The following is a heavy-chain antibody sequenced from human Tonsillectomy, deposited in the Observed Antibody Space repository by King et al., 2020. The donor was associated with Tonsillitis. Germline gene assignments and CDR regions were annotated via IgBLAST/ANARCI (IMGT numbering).Heavy chain of an antibody. Sequence: VQLVESGGGLIQPGGSLRLSCAASGFTVNSNFISWVRQAPGKGLEWVAFIYSDDNIFYADSVQGRFTLSRDNSKNTLDLQMNSLRAEDTAMYYCARIRMGPTIMDNWGQGTLVTVSS. J-gene: IGHJ4*02. D-gene: IGHD1-26*01. CDR3: ARIRMGPTIMDN. CDR1: GFTVNSNF. V-gene: IGHV3-53*01. CDR2: IYSDDNI.